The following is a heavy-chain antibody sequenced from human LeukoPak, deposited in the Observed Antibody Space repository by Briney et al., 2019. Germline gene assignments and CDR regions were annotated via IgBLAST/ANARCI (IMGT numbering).Heavy chain of an antibody. V-gene: IGHV1-8*03. Sequence: GASVKVSCKASGYTFTSYDINWVRQATGQGLEWMGWMNPNSGNTGYARKFQGRVTITRNTSISTAYMELSSLRSEDTAVYYCARGGYYDFWSGYYYPYYYYYMDVWGKGTTVTVSS. CDR2: MNPNSGNT. J-gene: IGHJ6*03. CDR3: ARGGYYDFWSGYYYPYYYYYMDV. D-gene: IGHD3-3*01. CDR1: GYTFTSYD.